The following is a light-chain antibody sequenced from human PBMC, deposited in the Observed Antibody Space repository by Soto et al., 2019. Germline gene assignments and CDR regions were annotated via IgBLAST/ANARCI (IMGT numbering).Light chain of an antibody. CDR2: EVS. Sequence: SALTQPASVSGSPGQSITISCTGTSSDVGGYNYVSWYQQHPGKAPKLMIYEVSNRPSGVSNRFSGSKSGNTASLIISGLQAEDEADYYCSSYTSSSTLAYVFGTGTKLTVL. V-gene: IGLV2-14*01. J-gene: IGLJ1*01. CDR3: SSYTSSSTLAYV. CDR1: SSDVGGYNY.